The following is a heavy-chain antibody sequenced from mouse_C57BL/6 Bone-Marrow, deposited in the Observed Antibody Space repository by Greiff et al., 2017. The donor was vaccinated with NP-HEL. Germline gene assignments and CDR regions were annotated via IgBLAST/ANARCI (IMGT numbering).Heavy chain of an antibody. CDR3: ARHDV. CDR1: GFTFSSYG. V-gene: IGHV5-6*02. J-gene: IGHJ1*03. CDR2: ISSGGSYT. Sequence: KLVESGGDLVKPGGSLKLSCAASGFTFSSYGMSWVRQTPDKRLEWVATISSGGSYTYYPDSVKGRFTISRDNAKNTLYLQMSSLKSEDTAMYYCARHDVWGTGTTVTVSS.